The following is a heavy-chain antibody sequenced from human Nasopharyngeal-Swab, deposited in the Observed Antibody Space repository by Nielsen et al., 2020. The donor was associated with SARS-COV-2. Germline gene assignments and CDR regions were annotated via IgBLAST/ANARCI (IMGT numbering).Heavy chain of an antibody. J-gene: IGHJ4*02. CDR3: ARVQRVARNWNDDGEAY. V-gene: IGHV4-59*08. CDR2: IYYSGST. D-gene: IGHD1-1*01. CDR1: GGSISSYY. Sequence: SETLSLTCTVSGGSISSYYWSWIRQPPGKGLEWIGYIYYSGSTNYNPSLKSRVTISVDTSKNRFSLKLSSVTAADTAVYYCARVQRVARNWNDDGEAYWGQGTLVTVSS.